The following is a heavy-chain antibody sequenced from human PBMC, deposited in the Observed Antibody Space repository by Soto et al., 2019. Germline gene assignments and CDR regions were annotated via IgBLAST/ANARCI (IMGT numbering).Heavy chain of an antibody. D-gene: IGHD3-22*01. Sequence: PGGSLRLSWAVSGFTFSSYVMSWVRQAPGKGLEWVSAISGSGGSTYYADSVKGRFTISRDNSKNTLYLQMNSLRADDTAVYYCAKVGYYDSSGHNWFDPWGQGTLVT. CDR1: GFTFSSYV. CDR2: ISGSGGST. CDR3: AKVGYYDSSGHNWFDP. J-gene: IGHJ5*02. V-gene: IGHV3-23*01.